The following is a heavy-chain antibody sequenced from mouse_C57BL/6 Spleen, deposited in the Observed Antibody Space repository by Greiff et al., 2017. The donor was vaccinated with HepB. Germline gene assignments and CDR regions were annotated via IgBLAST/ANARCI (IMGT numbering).Heavy chain of an antibody. Sequence: QVQLPQSGPELVKPGASVKISCKASGYAFSSSWMNWVKQRPGKGLEWIGRIYPGEGDTNYNGKFKGKATLTADKSSSTAYMQLSSLTSEDSAVSFCARGASYYGSSFHFDYWGQGTTLTVSS. CDR1: GYAFSSSW. V-gene: IGHV1-82*01. J-gene: IGHJ2*01. CDR2: IYPGEGDT. CDR3: ARGASYYGSSFHFDY. D-gene: IGHD1-1*01.